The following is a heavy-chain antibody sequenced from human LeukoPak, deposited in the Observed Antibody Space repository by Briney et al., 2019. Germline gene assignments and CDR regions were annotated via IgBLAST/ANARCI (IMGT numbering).Heavy chain of an antibody. CDR1: GYTFTSYG. D-gene: IGHD6-13*01. CDR2: IIPIFGTA. CDR3: AEGSAGLDY. V-gene: IGHV1-69*13. J-gene: IGHJ4*02. Sequence: ASVKVSCKASGYTFTSYGISWVRQAPGQGLEWMGGIIPIFGTANYAQKFQGRVTITADESTSTAYMELSSLRSEDTAVYYCAEGSAGLDYWGQGTLVTVSS.